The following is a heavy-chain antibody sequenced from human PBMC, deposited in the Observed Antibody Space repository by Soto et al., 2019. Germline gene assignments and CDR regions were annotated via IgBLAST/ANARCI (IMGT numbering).Heavy chain of an antibody. CDR3: ARAGLDTRAPEY. D-gene: IGHD1-26*01. V-gene: IGHV3-30-3*01. J-gene: IGHJ4*02. CDR1: GFSFRSYA. Sequence: QVQLVESGGGVVQPGRSLRLSCAASGFSFRSYAMHWVRQAPGKGLEWVAVMSYDGSDKDYADSVKGRFTISRGNSKNTLYLRMSSLRSEDTAVYYCARAGLDTRAPEYWGQGTLVIVS. CDR2: MSYDGSDK.